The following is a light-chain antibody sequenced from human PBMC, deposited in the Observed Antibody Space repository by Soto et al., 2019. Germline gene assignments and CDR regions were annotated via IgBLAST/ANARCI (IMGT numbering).Light chain of an antibody. J-gene: IGLJ3*02. Sequence: QSALTQPASVSGSPGQSITISCTGTNSDVGSHNFVSWYQQYPGKAPKLLIYXXXKRXXXXXNXFXGSKSGNTASLTISGLQAEDXADYYCCSLTNGATWVFGGGTKLTVL. CDR3: CSLTNGATWV. CDR2: XXX. CDR1: NSDVGSHNF. V-gene: IGLV2-23*01.